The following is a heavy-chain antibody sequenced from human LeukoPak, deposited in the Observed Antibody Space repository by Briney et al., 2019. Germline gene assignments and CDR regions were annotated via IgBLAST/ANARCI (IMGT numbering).Heavy chain of an antibody. J-gene: IGHJ6*03. D-gene: IGHD3-16*01. V-gene: IGHV4-38-2*02. CDR1: GYSISSGYY. CDR2: IYHSGST. Sequence: SETLSLTCTVSGYSISSGYYWGWIRQPPGKGLEWIGSIYHSGSTYYNPSLKSRVTISVDTSKNQFSLKLSSVTAADTAVYYCARLEGDWYYYYMDVWGKGTTVTISS. CDR3: ARLEGDWYYYYMDV.